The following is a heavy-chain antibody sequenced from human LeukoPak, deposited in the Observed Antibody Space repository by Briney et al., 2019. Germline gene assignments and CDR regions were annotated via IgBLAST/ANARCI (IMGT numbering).Heavy chain of an antibody. Sequence: GESLKISCKGSGYSFTSYWIGWVRQMPGKGLEWMGIIYPGDSDTRYSPSFQGQVTISADKSISTAYLQWSSLKASDTAMYYCARQTTDSYGNSLRYFDYWGQGTLVTVSS. V-gene: IGHV5-51*01. CDR1: GYSFTSYW. J-gene: IGHJ4*02. D-gene: IGHD4-23*01. CDR3: ARQTTDSYGNSLRYFDY. CDR2: IYPGDSDT.